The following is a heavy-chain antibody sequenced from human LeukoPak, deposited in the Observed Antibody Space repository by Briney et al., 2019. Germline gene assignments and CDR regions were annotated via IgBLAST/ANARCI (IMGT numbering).Heavy chain of an antibody. D-gene: IGHD2-8*01. CDR3: ARGSGCTNGVCYLGYFDY. V-gene: IGHV1-69*05. CDR2: IIPIFGTA. J-gene: IGHJ4*02. CDR1: GGTFSSYA. Sequence: SVKVSCKASGGTFSSYAISWVRQAPGQGLEWMGGIIPIFGTANYAQKFQGRVTITTDESTSTAYMELSSLRSEDTAVYYCARGSGCTNGVCYLGYFDYWGQGTLVNVSS.